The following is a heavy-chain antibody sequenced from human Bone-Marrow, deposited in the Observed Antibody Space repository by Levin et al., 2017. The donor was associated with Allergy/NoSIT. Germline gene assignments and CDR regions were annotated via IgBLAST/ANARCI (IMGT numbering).Heavy chain of an antibody. D-gene: IGHD3-9*01. Sequence: ESGPTLVKPTETLKLTCTVSGVSLSNTNMGIAWIRQPPGKALEWLAHIFSNDQKSYNTSLQSRLTISKDTSRGQVVLTMTNMDPVDTATFFCARFFLDYGISAGHSFYFDYWGQGAPVTVSS. CDR3: ARFFLDYGISAGHSFYFDY. V-gene: IGHV2-26*01. CDR2: IFSNDQK. J-gene: IGHJ4*02. CDR1: GVSLSNTNMG.